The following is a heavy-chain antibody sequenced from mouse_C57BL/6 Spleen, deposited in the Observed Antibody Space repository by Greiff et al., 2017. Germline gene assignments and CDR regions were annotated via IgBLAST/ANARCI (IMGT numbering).Heavy chain of an antibody. CDR3: ARDYGNYDYYAMDY. CDR1: GYAFSSSW. CDR2: IYPGDGDT. J-gene: IGHJ4*01. Sequence: VQLQQSGPELVKPGASVKISCKASGYAFSSSWMNWVKQRPGKGLEWIGRIYPGDGDTNYNGKFKGKATLTADKSSSTAYMQLSSLTSEDSAVYSCARDYGNYDYYAMDYWGQGTSVTVSS. V-gene: IGHV1-82*01. D-gene: IGHD2-1*01.